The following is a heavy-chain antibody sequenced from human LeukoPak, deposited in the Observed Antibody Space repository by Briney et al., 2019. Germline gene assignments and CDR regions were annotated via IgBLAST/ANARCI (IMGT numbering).Heavy chain of an antibody. D-gene: IGHD3-22*01. CDR3: VKDPPRYYYDSSGMD. CDR2: ISGDGKDT. CDR1: GFTFSSYG. J-gene: IGHJ4*02. V-gene: IGHV3-23*01. Sequence: GGSLRLSCAASGFTFSSYGMSWVRQAPGKWLQWVSAISGDGKDTDYPDSVKGRFTISRDNSKKTLYLQMDSLRAEDTALYHCVKDPPRYYYDSSGMDWGQGTLVTVSS.